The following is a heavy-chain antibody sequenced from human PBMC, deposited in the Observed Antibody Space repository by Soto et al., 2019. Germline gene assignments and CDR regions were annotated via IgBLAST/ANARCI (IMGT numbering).Heavy chain of an antibody. CDR3: AGDRTPSGSYALDAFDI. Sequence: SVKVSCKASGGTFSSYAISWVRQAPGQGLEWMGGIIPIFGTANYAQKFQGRVTITADESTSTAYMELSSLRSEDTAVYYCAGDRTPSGSYALDAFDIWGQGTMVTVSS. J-gene: IGHJ3*02. D-gene: IGHD1-26*01. V-gene: IGHV1-69*13. CDR1: GGTFSSYA. CDR2: IIPIFGTA.